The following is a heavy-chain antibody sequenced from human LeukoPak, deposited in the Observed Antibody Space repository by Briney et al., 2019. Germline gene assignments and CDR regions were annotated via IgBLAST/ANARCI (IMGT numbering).Heavy chain of an antibody. CDR2: IIPIFSTA. J-gene: IGHJ3*02. Sequence: ASVKVSCKASGYTFTSYGISWVRQAPGQGLEWMGGIIPIFSTANYAQKFQGRVTITADESTSTAYMEMSSLRSEDTAVYYCARTRLSGYSSGWGKDAFDIWGQGTMVTVSS. CDR1: GYTFTSYG. D-gene: IGHD6-19*01. V-gene: IGHV1-69*13. CDR3: ARTRLSGYSSGWGKDAFDI.